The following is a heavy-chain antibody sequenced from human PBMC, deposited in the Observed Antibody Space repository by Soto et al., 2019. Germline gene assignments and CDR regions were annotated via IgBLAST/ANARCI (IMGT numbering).Heavy chain of an antibody. CDR1: GFTFGDYA. D-gene: IGHD4-17*01. CDR3: TRDPPPMTTVTIPYFDY. V-gene: IGHV3-49*03. J-gene: IGHJ4*02. CDR2: IRSKAYGGTT. Sequence: GGSLRLSCTASGFTFGDYAMSWFRQAPGKGLEWVGFIRSKAYGGTTEYAASVKGRFTISRDDSKSIAYLQMNSLKTEDTAVYYCTRDPPPMTTVTIPYFDYWGQGTLVTVSS.